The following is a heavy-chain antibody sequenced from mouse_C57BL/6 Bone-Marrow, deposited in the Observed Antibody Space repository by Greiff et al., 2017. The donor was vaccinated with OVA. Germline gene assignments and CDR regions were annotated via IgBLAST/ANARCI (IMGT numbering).Heavy chain of an antibody. CDR2: SRNKANDYTT. CDR3: ARDALLGAMDY. V-gene: IGHV7-1*01. D-gene: IGHD2-10*01. J-gene: IGHJ4*01. Sequence: EVQRVESGGGLVQPGRSLRLSCATSGFTFSDFYMEWVRQAPGKGLEWIAASRNKANDYTTDYSASVKGRFIVSRDTSQSILYLQMNALRAEDAAIYYCARDALLGAMDYWGQGTSVTVSS. CDR1: GFTFSDFY.